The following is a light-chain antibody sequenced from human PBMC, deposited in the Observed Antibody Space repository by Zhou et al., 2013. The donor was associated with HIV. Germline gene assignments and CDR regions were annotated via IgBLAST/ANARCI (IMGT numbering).Light chain of an antibody. CDR1: QGSSNY. J-gene: IGKJ2*01. V-gene: IGKV1-9*01. CDR2: AAS. Sequence: DIQLTQSPFFLSASVGDRVTISCRASQGSSNYVAWYQQKPGKAPKLLIYAASTLRSGVPSRFSGSVSGTDFTLTLDSLQPEDFATYYCQQSYSIPFTFGQGTKLEIK. CDR3: QQSYSIPFT.